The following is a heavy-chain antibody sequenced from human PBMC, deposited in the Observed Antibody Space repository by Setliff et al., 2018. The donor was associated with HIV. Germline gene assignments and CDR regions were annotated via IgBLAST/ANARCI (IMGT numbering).Heavy chain of an antibody. CDR3: ARPMEIGRHPVAGLRDAFDI. Sequence: HPGGSLRLSCAASGFTFSSYWMSWVRQAPGKGLEWVANIKQDGSEKYYVDSVKGRFTISRDNAKNMLYLQMNTVRAEDTAVYYCARPMEIGRHPVAGLRDAFDIWGQGTMVTVSS. CDR2: IKQDGSEK. D-gene: IGHD6-19*01. CDR1: GFTFSSYW. J-gene: IGHJ3*02. V-gene: IGHV3-7*01.